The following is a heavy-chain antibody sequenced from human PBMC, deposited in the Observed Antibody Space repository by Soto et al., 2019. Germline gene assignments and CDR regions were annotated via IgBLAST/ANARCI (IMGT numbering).Heavy chain of an antibody. V-gene: IGHV3-33*01. D-gene: IGHD6-13*01. Sequence: QPGGSLRLSCAASGFTFSSYGMHWVRQAPGKGLEWVAVIWYDGSNKYYADSVKGRFTISRDNSKNTLYLQMNSLRAEDTAVYYCARDLKQLALDYWGQGTLVTVSS. J-gene: IGHJ4*02. CDR1: GFTFSSYG. CDR2: IWYDGSNK. CDR3: ARDLKQLALDY.